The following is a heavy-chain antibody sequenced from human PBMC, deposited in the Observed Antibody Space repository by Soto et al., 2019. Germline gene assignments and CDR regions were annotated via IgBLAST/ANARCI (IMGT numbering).Heavy chain of an antibody. V-gene: IGHV3-30-3*01. Sequence: QVQLVESGGGVVQPGRSLRLSCAASGFTFSSYAMHWVRQAPGKGLEWVAVISYDGSNKYYADSVKGRFTISRDNSKNTLYLRMNRLRAEDTAVYCGARADGDYSYFDLWGRGTLVTVSS. CDR2: ISYDGSNK. J-gene: IGHJ2*01. D-gene: IGHD4-17*01. CDR3: ARADGDYSYFDL. CDR1: GFTFSSYA.